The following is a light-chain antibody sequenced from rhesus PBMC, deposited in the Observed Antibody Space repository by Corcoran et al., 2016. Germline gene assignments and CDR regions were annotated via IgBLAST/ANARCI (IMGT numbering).Light chain of an antibody. V-gene: IGKV2-65*01. CDR3: MQCTHIPYS. J-gene: IGKJ2*01. CDR2: KVS. CDR1: QSLVHSNGKTY. Sequence: DVVMTQSPLALPITPGQPASISCRSSQSLVHSNGKTYLSWFQQKPGQPPRLLIYKVSNRYSGGPDRFTGSGAGTDFTLEISRVEAEDVGVDYCMQCTHIPYSFRRGTKVEI.